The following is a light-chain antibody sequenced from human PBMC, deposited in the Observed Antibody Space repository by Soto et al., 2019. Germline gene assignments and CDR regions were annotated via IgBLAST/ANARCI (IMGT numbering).Light chain of an antibody. CDR1: QGISSY. CDR2: AAS. Sequence: AIRMTQSPSSLSASTGDRVTITCRASQGISSYLAWYQQKPGKAPKLLIYAASTLQSGVPSRFSGSGSGTDFSLTIISLQPEDFATYFCLQDFDYPWTFGQGTKVDIK. J-gene: IGKJ1*01. CDR3: LQDFDYPWT. V-gene: IGKV1-8*01.